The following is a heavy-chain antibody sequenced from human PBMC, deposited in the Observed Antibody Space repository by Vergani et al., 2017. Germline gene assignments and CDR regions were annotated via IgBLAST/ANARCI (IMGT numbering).Heavy chain of an antibody. Sequence: EVKLVQSGAEVKKPGESLKISCKGSGYSFTSYWIGWVRQMPGKGLEWVGIIYPGDSDTRYSPSFQGQVTISADKSISTAYLQWSSLKASDTAMYYCARAPGYCGGGSCLNWFDPWGQGTLVTVSS. D-gene: IGHD2-15*01. J-gene: IGHJ5*02. CDR2: IYPGDSDT. V-gene: IGHV5-51*01. CDR1: GYSFTSYW. CDR3: ARAPGYCGGGSCLNWFDP.